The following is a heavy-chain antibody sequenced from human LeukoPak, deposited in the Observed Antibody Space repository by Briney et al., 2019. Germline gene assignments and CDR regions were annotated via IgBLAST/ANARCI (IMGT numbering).Heavy chain of an antibody. J-gene: IGHJ4*02. D-gene: IGHD3-22*01. CDR3: AKDRRGTMIVVAPFDY. CDR2: ISGSGGST. V-gene: IGHV3-23*01. Sequence: GGSLRLSCAASGFTFSSYAMSWVRQAPGKGLEWVSAISGSGGSTYYADSVKGRFTISRDNSKNTLYLQMNSLRAEDTAVYYCAKDRRGTMIVVAPFDYWGQGTLVTVSS. CDR1: GFTFSSYA.